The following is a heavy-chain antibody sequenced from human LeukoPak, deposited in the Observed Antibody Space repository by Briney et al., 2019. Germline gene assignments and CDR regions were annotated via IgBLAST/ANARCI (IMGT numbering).Heavy chain of an antibody. CDR3: ARPPGTRNRQDAYDL. J-gene: IGHJ3*01. Sequence: SETLSLTCTVSGGSIRSISQYWGWIRQAPGKGLEWIGSIYHSGNTYYNPSLKSRVNITVDTSKNQFSLKLNSVTAADTAVYYCARPPGTRNRQDAYDLWGRGTLVIFSS. CDR1: GGSIRSISQY. CDR2: IYHSGNT. D-gene: IGHD1-14*01. V-gene: IGHV4-39*01.